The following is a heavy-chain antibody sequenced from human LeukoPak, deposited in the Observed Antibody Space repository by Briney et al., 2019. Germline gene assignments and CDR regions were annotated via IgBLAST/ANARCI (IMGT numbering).Heavy chain of an antibody. J-gene: IGHJ4*02. CDR2: ISYDGSNK. CDR3: AKGMVRGYLFDY. Sequence: PGGSLRLSCAASGFTFSSYGMHWVRQAPGKGLEWVAVISYDGSNKYYADSVKGRFTISRDNSKNTLYLQMNSLRAEDTAVYYCAKGMVRGYLFDYWGQGTLVTVSS. D-gene: IGHD3-10*01. V-gene: IGHV3-30*18. CDR1: GFTFSSYG.